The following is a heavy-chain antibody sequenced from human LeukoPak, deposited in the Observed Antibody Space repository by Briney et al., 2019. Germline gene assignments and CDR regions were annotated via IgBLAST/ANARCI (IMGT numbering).Heavy chain of an antibody. CDR3: ARDRVTTHSYYYGMDV. Sequence: GASVKVSFKASGYTFTSYGISWVRQAPGQGLEWMGWISAYNGNTNYAQKLQGRVTMTTDTSTSTAYMELRSLRSDDTAVYYCARDRVTTHSYYYGMDVWGQGTTVTVSS. J-gene: IGHJ6*02. V-gene: IGHV1-18*01. D-gene: IGHD4-17*01. CDR1: GYTFTSYG. CDR2: ISAYNGNT.